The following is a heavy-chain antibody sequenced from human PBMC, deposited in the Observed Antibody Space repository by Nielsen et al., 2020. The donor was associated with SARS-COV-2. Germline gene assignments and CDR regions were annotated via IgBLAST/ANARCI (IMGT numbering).Heavy chain of an antibody. CDR3: ARGGTAMATPFDS. D-gene: IGHD5-18*01. V-gene: IGHV3-33*08. CDR2: VWSDGIDK. Sequence: GESLKISCTASGFTFSFYGMHWVRQAPGKGLEWVAVVWSDGIDKYYADSVKGRFTISRDNSKNTLYLQMNSLRAEDTAVYYRARGGTAMATPFDSWGQGTLVTVSS. CDR1: GFTFSFYG. J-gene: IGHJ4*02.